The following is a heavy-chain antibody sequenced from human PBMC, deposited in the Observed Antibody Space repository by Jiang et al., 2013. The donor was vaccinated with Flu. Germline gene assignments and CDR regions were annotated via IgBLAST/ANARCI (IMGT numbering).Heavy chain of an antibody. D-gene: IGHD3-16*01. J-gene: IGHJ5*02. V-gene: IGHV1-18*01. CDR2: ISAYNGNT. Sequence: SVKVSCKASGYTFTSYGISWVRQAPGQGLEWMGWISAYNGNTNYAQKLQGRVTMTTDTSTSTAYMELRSLRSDDTAVYYCARDLPQIMITFGGRFDPWGQGTLVTVSS. CDR1: GYTFTSYG. CDR3: ARDLPQIMITFGGRFDP.